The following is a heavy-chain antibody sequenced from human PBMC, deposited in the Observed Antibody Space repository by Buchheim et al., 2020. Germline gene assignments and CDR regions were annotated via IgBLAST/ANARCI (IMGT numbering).Heavy chain of an antibody. J-gene: IGHJ4*02. CDR3: VRYPYGIIPPGIDY. CDR1: GVSISSSNW. CDR2: MHHGGTT. Sequence: QVQLQESGPGLVEPSGTLSLTCAVSGVSISSSNWWSWVRQPPGEGLEWIGEMHHGGTTNYNTSLESRVTISVAKSKNHFSLKLTSVTAADTAVYYCVRYPYGIIPPGIDYWGQGTL. D-gene: IGHD1-1*01. V-gene: IGHV4-4*02.